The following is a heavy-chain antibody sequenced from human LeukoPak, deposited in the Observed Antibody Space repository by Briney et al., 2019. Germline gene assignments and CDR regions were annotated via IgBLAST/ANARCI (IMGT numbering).Heavy chain of an antibody. D-gene: IGHD2-2*01. CDR3: GRGPSRRGLRSSADY. CDR2: ISGSGDRT. Sequence: GGSLRLSCAASGLTFENYAMSRVRQAPGKGLEWVSAISGSGDRTYYADSVKGRFSISRDNSNNVMFLQMHSLRADDTALYVCGRGPSRRGLRSSADYWGPGTLVTVSS. J-gene: IGHJ4*02. V-gene: IGHV3-23*01. CDR1: GLTFENYA.